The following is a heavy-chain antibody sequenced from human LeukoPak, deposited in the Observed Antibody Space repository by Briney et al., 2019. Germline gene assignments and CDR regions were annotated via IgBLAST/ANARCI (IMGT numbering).Heavy chain of an antibody. Sequence: GGSLRLSCAASGFTFGDYGMSWVRQAPGKGLEWVSGINWNGGSTGYADSVKGRFTISRDNAKNSLYLQMNSLRAEDTALYYCATATYYYDSSGYYPHWGQGTLVTVSS. D-gene: IGHD3-22*01. CDR2: INWNGGST. CDR3: ATATYYYDSSGYYPH. CDR1: GFTFGDYG. V-gene: IGHV3-20*04. J-gene: IGHJ4*02.